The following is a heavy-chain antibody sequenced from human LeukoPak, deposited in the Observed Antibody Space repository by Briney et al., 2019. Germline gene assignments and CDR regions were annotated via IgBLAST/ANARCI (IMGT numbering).Heavy chain of an antibody. J-gene: IGHJ3*02. CDR1: GFTLSSYS. CDR3: ARVREYSRNAFDI. V-gene: IGHV3-21*01. CDR2: ISSSSSYI. Sequence: PGGSLRLSCAASGFTLSSYSMNWVRQAPGKGLEWVSSISSSSSYIYYADSVKGRFTISRDNAKNSLYLQMNSLRAEDTAVYYCARVREYSRNAFDIWGQGTMVTVSS. D-gene: IGHD6-6*01.